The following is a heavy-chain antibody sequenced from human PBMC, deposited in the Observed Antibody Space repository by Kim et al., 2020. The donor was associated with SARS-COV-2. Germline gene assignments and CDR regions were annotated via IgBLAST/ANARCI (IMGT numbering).Heavy chain of an antibody. CDR3: AAVSRGS. V-gene: IGHV1-58*01. J-gene: IGHJ4*02. CDR2: IVVGSGNT. CDR1: GFTFSTSA. Sequence: SVKVSCKGSGFTFSTSAVQWVRQARGQRLEWIGWIVVGSGNTYYAQKFHERVTMTRDMSTSTVYMELSSLRSDDTAVYYCAAVSRGSWGQGTLVTVSS.